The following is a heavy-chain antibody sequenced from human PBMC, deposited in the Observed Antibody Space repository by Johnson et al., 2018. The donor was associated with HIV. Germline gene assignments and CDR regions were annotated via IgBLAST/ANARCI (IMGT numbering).Heavy chain of an antibody. V-gene: IGHV3-30*02. D-gene: IGHD3-22*01. CDR1: GFTFSNYG. Sequence: QVQLVESGGGVVQPGRSLRLSCAASGFTFSNYGMHWVRQAPGKGLEWVAFLRYDGDITYYIDSVKGRFTISRDNSKNTLYLQMNSLRTEDTAMYYCAKGQSSGYPKDALDIWGRGTIVIVSS. CDR2: LRYDGDIT. J-gene: IGHJ3*02. CDR3: AKGQSSGYPKDALDI.